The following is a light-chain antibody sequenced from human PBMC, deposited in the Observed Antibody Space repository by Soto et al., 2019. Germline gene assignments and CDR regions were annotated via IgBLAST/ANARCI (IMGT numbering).Light chain of an antibody. Sequence: EIVLTQSPGTLSLSPGERATLSCRASQSVISSSLAWYQQKPGQAPRLLIYGASSRDTGIPDRFSASGSGTDFTLTISRLEPEDFAVYYCQQYDSSPRTFGQGTKVEIK. CDR2: GAS. CDR3: QQYDSSPRT. V-gene: IGKV3-20*01. CDR1: QSVISSS. J-gene: IGKJ1*01.